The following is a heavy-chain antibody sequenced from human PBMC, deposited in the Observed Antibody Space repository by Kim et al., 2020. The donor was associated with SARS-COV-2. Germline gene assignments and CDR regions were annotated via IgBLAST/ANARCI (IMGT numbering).Heavy chain of an antibody. D-gene: IGHD2-15*01. CDR3: ARELGGYSVGYFDY. J-gene: IGHJ4*01. Sequence: ADSVKGRFTISRDNAKSSLYLQMNSLRAEDTAVYYCARELGGYSVGYFDYWGQEPWSPSPQ. V-gene: IGHV3-48*03.